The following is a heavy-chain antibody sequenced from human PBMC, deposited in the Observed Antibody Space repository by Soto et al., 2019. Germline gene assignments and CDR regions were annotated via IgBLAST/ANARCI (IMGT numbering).Heavy chain of an antibody. V-gene: IGHV3-33*01. CDR3: ARDRHDYVWGSYRFRGMDV. J-gene: IGHJ6*02. CDR2: IWYDGSNK. D-gene: IGHD3-16*02. Sequence: QVQLVESGGGVVRPGRSLRLSCAASGFTFSSYGMHWVRQAPGKGLEWVAVIWYDGSNKYYADSVKGRFTISRDNSKNTLYLQMNSLRAEDTAVYYCARDRHDYVWGSYRFRGMDVWGQGTTVTVSS. CDR1: GFTFSSYG.